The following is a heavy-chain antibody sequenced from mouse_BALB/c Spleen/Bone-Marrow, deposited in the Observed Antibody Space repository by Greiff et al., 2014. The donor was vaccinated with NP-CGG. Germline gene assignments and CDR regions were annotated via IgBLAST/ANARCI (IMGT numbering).Heavy chain of an antibody. CDR1: GFTFSNYG. CDR2: INSNGGST. V-gene: IGHV5-6-3*01. J-gene: IGHJ2*01. Sequence: VQLKHSGGGLVQPGGSVKLSCAASGFTFSNYGMPWVRQTQEKRLELVGTINSNGGSTYYPHSVKGRFTISRDTAKNTLYLQMSSLKSEETAMYSFVRGNYGNYVAYFDYWGQGTTLTVSS. CDR3: VRGNYGNYVAYFDY. D-gene: IGHD2-1*01.